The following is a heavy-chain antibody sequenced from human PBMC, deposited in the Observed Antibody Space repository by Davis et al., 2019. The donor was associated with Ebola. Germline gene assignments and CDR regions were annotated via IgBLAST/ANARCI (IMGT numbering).Heavy chain of an antibody. D-gene: IGHD3-22*01. Sequence: GESLKISCAASGFTFSSYAMSWVRQAPGKGLEWVSAITGSDGSTYCADSVKGRFTISRDNSKNTLYLQMNSLRAEDTAVYYCAVTYYYDSSGYYPYRFDYWGQGTLVTVSS. V-gene: IGHV3-23*01. J-gene: IGHJ4*02. CDR2: ITGSDGST. CDR1: GFTFSSYA. CDR3: AVTYYYDSSGYYPYRFDY.